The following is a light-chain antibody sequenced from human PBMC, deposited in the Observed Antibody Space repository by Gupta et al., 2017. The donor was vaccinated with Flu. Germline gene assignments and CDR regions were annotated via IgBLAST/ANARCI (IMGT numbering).Light chain of an antibody. CDR3: QSADSTAWV. J-gene: IGLJ3*02. Sequence: CSGDALPNQYSYWYQQKTGQAPVLLIYKDTERPSGIPERFSGSSSGTTVTLTISGVQAEDEADYYCQSADSTAWVFGGGTKLTVL. CDR2: KDT. V-gene: IGLV3-25*03. CDR1: ALPNQY.